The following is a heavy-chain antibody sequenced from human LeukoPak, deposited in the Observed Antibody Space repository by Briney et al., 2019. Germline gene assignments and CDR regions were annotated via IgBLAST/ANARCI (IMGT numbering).Heavy chain of an antibody. V-gene: IGHV5-51*01. CDR3: ARRARLGCSSTSCYIDY. CDR1: GYIFTSYW. CDR2: IYPGDSDT. Sequence: GESLKVSCKGSGYIFTSYWIGWVRQMPGKGLEWMGIIYPGDSDTRHSPSFQGQVTISADKSISTAYLQWSSLKASDTAMYYSARRARLGCSSTSCYIDYWGQGALVTVSS. D-gene: IGHD2-2*02. J-gene: IGHJ4*02.